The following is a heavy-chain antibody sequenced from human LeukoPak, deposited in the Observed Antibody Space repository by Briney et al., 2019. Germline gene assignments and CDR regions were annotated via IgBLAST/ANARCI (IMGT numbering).Heavy chain of an antibody. CDR2: ISGSGGST. CDR1: GFTFSSYA. J-gene: IGHJ4*02. V-gene: IGHV3-23*01. Sequence: HPGGSLRLSCAASGFTFSSYAMSWVRQAPGKGLEWVSAISGSGGSTYYADSVKGRFTISRDNAKNSLYLQMDSLTAEDTAVYYCAKDTFGVTAMVLDYWGQGTLVTVSS. CDR3: AKDTFGVTAMVLDY. D-gene: IGHD5-18*01.